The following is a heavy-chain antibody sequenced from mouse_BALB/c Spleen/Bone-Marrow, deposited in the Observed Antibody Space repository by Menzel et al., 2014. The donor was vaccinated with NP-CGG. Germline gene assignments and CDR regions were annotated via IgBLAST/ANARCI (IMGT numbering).Heavy chain of an antibody. CDR1: GFSLTDYG. J-gene: IGHJ4*01. CDR3: AREKYGNYYAMGY. Sequence: VQLVESGPGLVAPSQSLSITCTVSGFSLTDYGINWVRQPPGKGLEWLGMIWGDGTTDCNSALRSRLSINKDNSRSQVFLKMNSLQTDDTARYYCAREKYGNYYAMGYWGQGTSVTVSS. CDR2: IWGDGTT. D-gene: IGHD2-10*02. V-gene: IGHV2-6-7*01.